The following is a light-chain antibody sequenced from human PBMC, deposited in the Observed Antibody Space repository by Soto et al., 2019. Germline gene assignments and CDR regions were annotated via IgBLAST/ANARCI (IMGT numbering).Light chain of an antibody. Sequence: QSVLTQTPSASGTPGQRVTISCSGRTSNLGSNTVHWYQQLPGTAPKRLIHSNNQRPSGVPDRFSGSKSGTSASLGISGLQSEDGADYYCATWDDSLNAYVFGTGTKLTVL. CDR3: ATWDDSLNAYV. V-gene: IGLV1-44*01. CDR2: SNN. J-gene: IGLJ1*01. CDR1: TSNLGSNT.